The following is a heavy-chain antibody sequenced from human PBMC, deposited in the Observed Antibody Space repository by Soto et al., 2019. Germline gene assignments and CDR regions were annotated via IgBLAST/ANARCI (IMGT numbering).Heavy chain of an antibody. J-gene: IGHJ4*02. CDR2: IWYDGSNK. CDR1: GFTFSSYG. CDR3: ARDDLVIPHRVIDY. D-gene: IGHD2-15*01. V-gene: IGHV3-33*01. Sequence: QVQLVESGGGVVQPGRSLRLSCAASGFTFSSYGMHWVRQAPGKGLEWVAVIWYDGSNKYYADSVKGRFTISRDNSKNTLYLQMNSLRAEDTPVYYCARDDLVIPHRVIDYWGQGTLVTVSS.